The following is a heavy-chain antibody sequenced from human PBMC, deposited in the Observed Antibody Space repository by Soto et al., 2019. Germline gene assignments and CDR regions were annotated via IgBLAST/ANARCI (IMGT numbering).Heavy chain of an antibody. CDR1: GGSISSSSYY. Sequence: PSETLSLTCTVSGGSISSSSYYWGWIRQPPGKGLEWIGSIYYSGSTYYNPSLKSRVTISVDTSKNQFSLKLSSVTAADTAVYYCARVSEGLVYGDYVGADYYYMDVWGKGTTVTVSS. CDR2: IYYSGST. J-gene: IGHJ6*03. V-gene: IGHV4-39*01. CDR3: ARVSEGLVYGDYVGADYYYMDV. D-gene: IGHD4-17*01.